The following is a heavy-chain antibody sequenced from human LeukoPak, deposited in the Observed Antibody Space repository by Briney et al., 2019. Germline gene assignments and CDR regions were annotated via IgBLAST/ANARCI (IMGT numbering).Heavy chain of an antibody. CDR1: GFTFSSYA. D-gene: IGHD6-13*01. Sequence: GGSLRLSCAASGFTFSSYAMSWVRQAPGKGLEWVSAISGSGGSTYYADSVKGRFTISRDNSKNTLYLQMNSLRAEDTAVYYCAKTPQIYSSSWYDWFDPWGQGTLVTVSS. CDR2: ISGSGGST. J-gene: IGHJ5*02. CDR3: AKTPQIYSSSWYDWFDP. V-gene: IGHV3-23*01.